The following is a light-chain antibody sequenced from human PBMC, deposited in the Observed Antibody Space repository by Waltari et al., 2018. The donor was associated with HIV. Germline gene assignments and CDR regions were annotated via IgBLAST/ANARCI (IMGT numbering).Light chain of an antibody. CDR1: SSDVGGYTS. Sequence: SALTQPASVSGSPGQSITISCTGPSSDVGGYTSVSWYQHLPGKAPKLMIYEVTNRPSGVSDRFSGSKSGNTASLTISGLQAEDEADYYCSSYTTDSTLVFGAGTKLTVL. CDR2: EVT. CDR3: SSYTTDSTLV. V-gene: IGLV2-14*01. J-gene: IGLJ3*02.